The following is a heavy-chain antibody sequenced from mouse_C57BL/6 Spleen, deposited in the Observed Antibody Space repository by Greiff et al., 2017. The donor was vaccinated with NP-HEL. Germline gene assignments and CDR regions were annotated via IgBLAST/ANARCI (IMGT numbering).Heavy chain of an antibody. CDR3: ARGDGYDLDY. J-gene: IGHJ2*01. V-gene: IGHV1-52*01. CDR2: IDPSDSET. D-gene: IGHD2-2*01. Sequence: QVQLQQPGAELVRPGSSVKLSCKASGYTFTSYWMHWVKQRPIQGLEWIGNIDPSDSETHYNQKFKDKATLSVDKSSSTAYMQLSSLTSEDSAVYYCARGDGYDLDYWGQGTTLTVSS. CDR1: GYTFTSYW.